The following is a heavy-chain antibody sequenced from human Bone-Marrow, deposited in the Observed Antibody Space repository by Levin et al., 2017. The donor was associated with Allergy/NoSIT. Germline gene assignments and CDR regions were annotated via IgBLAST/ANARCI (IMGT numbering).Heavy chain of an antibody. Sequence: GESLKISCKTSGYTFKNYGFIWVRQAPGQGLEWMGWVSAYNGHTNYALKVHGRVTMTTDTSTNTTYMELRSLRYDDTAVYYCARAAQPFTFYDSYGYDHWGQGTLVTVSS. J-gene: IGHJ4*02. V-gene: IGHV1-18*01. D-gene: IGHD3-22*01. CDR1: GYTFKNYG. CDR3: ARAAQPFTFYDSYGYDH. CDR2: VSAYNGHT.